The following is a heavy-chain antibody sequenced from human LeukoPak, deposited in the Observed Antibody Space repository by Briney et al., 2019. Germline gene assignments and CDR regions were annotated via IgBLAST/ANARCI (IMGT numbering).Heavy chain of an antibody. Sequence: GGSLRLSCAASGFTFSSYSMSWVRQAPGKGLEWVSSISTSSSYIYYVDSVKGRFTISRDNAKNSLYLQMNSLRAEDTAVYYCARDKYGSGSYSWSKRLDYWGQGTLVTVSS. V-gene: IGHV3-21*01. CDR3: ARDKYGSGSYSWSKRLDY. CDR1: GFTFSSYS. J-gene: IGHJ4*02. CDR2: ISTSSSYI. D-gene: IGHD3-10*01.